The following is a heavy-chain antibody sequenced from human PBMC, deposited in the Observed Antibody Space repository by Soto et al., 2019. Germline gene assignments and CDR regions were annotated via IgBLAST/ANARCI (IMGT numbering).Heavy chain of an antibody. J-gene: IGHJ5*02. V-gene: IGHV3-7*05. CDR1: GFTLSDYW. CDR3: ARFASGKSAST. D-gene: IGHD5-12*01. CDR2: IKYDGSEE. Sequence: EVQVVESGGGLVQPGGSLRLSCAGSGFTLSDYWMSWARQATGKGLEWVANIKYDGSEEYYVDSVRGRFTISRDNAMNSLHLQMNSLRADDTAVYYCARFASGKSASTWGQGTLVTVSS.